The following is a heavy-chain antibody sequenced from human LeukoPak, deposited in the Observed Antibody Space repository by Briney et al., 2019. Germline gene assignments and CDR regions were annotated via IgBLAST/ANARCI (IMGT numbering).Heavy chain of an antibody. CDR2: IKEDGSET. Sequence: RPGPCLRLACAAAALSFSDYWMGCGRPPPGGGGEWVANIKEDGSETSYVDSVKHLFTVSRANAKASLYLQISSLRAEDTAAYYCARAERGDYVRYRDYWGQGTMVTVSS. CDR3: ARAERGDYVRYRDY. V-gene: IGHV3-7*01. J-gene: IGHJ4*02. D-gene: IGHD4-17*01. CDR1: ALSFSDYW.